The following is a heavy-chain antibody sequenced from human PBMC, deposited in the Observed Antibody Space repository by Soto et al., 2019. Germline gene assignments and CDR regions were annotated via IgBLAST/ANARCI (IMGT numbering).Heavy chain of an antibody. V-gene: IGHV3-30*18. CDR3: AKEAVTTPYYFDY. J-gene: IGHJ4*02. CDR1: GFTFSSYG. D-gene: IGHD3-3*01. CDR2: ISYDGSNK. Sequence: QVQLVESGGGVVQPGRFLRLSCAASGFTFSSYGMHWVRQAPGKGLEWVAVISYDGSNKYYADSVKGRFTISRDNSKNTLYLQMNSLRAEDTAVYYCAKEAVTTPYYFDYWGQGTLVTVSS.